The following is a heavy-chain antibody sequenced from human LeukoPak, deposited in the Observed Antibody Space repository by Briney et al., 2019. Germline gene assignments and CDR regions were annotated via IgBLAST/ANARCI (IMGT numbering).Heavy chain of an antibody. CDR1: GVSISSYG. CDR2: IGYSGST. Sequence: SETLSLTCTVSGVSISSYGLSWVRRPPGKGLEWVGYIGYSGSTNYNPSLKSRVTISVDTSKNQFSLKLSSVTAADTAVYYCARGMAAAGISGFGWFDRWGQGILVTVSS. D-gene: IGHD6-13*01. V-gene: IGHV4-59*01. J-gene: IGHJ5*02. CDR3: ARGMAAAGISGFGWFDR.